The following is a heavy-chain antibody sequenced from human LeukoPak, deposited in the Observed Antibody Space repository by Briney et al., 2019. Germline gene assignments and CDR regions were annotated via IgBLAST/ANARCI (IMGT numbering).Heavy chain of an antibody. D-gene: IGHD4-17*01. V-gene: IGHV4-34*01. Sequence: PSETLSLTRAVYGGSFSGYYWSWIRQPPGKGLEWIGEINHSGSTNYNPSLKSRVTISVDTSKNQFSLKLSSVTAADTAVYYCARAGQNGDYDYWGQGTLVTVSS. CDR3: ARAGQNGDYDY. CDR1: GGSFSGYY. CDR2: INHSGST. J-gene: IGHJ4*02.